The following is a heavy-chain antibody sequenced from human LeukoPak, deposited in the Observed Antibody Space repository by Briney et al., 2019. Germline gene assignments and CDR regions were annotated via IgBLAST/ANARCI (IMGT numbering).Heavy chain of an antibody. CDR3: VRQRGASGTINHFDP. V-gene: IGHV5-51*01. D-gene: IGHD3-10*01. Sequence: GASLQISCKTSGSLFTTYWIGWVRQMPGTGLEWVGAIYPDDSDTRYSPSFQGQVVISADRSIRTAYLQWNTLKTSDTAMYYCVRQRGASGTINHFDPWGQGTLVTVSS. CDR1: GSLFTTYW. CDR2: IYPDDSDT. J-gene: IGHJ5*02.